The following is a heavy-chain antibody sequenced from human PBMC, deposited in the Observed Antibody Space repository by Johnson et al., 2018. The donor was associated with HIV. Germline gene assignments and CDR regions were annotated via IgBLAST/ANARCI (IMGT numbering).Heavy chain of an antibody. CDR2: ISWNSDTI. CDR3: AKGGPLFVDAFDI. CDR1: GFTFSSYA. D-gene: IGHD3-3*01. V-gene: IGHV3-9*01. Sequence: VQLVESGGGVVHPGKSLRLSCVGSGFTFSSYAIHWVRQAPGKGLEWVSGISWNSDTIGYADSVKGGFAISRDNAKNSLYLPMNSLRAEDTALYYCAKGGPLFVDAFDIWGLGTMVTVSS. J-gene: IGHJ3*02.